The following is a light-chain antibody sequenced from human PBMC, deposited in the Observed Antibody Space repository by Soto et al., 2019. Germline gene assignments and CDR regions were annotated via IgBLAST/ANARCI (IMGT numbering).Light chain of an antibody. CDR3: QQYNNWPPLT. J-gene: IGKJ4*02. V-gene: IGKV3-15*01. CDR1: QSVSSN. CDR2: GAS. Sequence: ETVMTQYPATLSVSPGERATLSCRASQSVSSNLAWYQQKPGQAPRLLINGASTRATGIPARFSGSGSGTEFNLTLSSLQSEDFAVYYCQQYNNWPPLTLGGGTKVEI.